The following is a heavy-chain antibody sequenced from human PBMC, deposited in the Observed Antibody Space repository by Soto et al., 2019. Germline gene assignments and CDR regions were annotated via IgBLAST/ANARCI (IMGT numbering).Heavy chain of an antibody. CDR1: GGTFSSYA. D-gene: IGHD6-13*01. Sequence: SVKVSCKASGGTFSSYAISGVRQAPGQGLEWMGGIIPIFGTANYAQKFQGRVTITADESTSTAYMELSSLRSEDTAVYCCASPQYSSSNFDYWGQGTLVTVYS. V-gene: IGHV1-69*13. CDR3: ASPQYSSSNFDY. J-gene: IGHJ4*02. CDR2: IIPIFGTA.